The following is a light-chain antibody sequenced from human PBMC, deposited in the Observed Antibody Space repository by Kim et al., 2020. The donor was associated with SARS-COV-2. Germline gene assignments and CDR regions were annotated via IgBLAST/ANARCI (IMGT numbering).Light chain of an antibody. CDR2: TNN. CDR1: TSNIATNT. CDR3: AAWDDSLNGFVA. J-gene: IGLJ2*01. Sequence: QRVTIACSGDTSNIATNTVNWYQLLPGTAPNPHIHTNNQRPSGVPDRFSGFKADTSASLAISGLQSEDEGDYYCAAWDDSLNGFVAFGGGTKVTVL. V-gene: IGLV1-44*01.